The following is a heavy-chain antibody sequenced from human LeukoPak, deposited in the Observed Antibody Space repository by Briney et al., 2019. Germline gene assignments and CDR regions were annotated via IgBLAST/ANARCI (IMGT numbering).Heavy chain of an antibody. CDR1: GGSFGGYY. CDR2: IYDSGST. D-gene: IGHD3-16*01. CDR3: ARELQGGSGHWFDP. Sequence: SETLSLTCTVSGGSFGGYYWSWIRQPPGKGLEWIGHIYDSGSTNYNPSLKSRVTISVDTSKNQFSLKLSSVTAADTAVYYCARELQGGSGHWFDPWGQGTLVTVSS. J-gene: IGHJ5*02. V-gene: IGHV4-59*12.